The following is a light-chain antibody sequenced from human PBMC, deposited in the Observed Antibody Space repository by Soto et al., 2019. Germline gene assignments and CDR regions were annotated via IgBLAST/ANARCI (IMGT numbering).Light chain of an antibody. V-gene: IGKV3D-20*02. J-gene: IGKJ5*01. CDR3: QQRSHWPPIT. Sequence: EIVLTQSPGTLSLSPWERATLSCRASQSVSSSYLAWYQQKPGQAPRLLIYGASSRATGIPDRFSGSGSETDFTLTISSVEPEDFAVYYCQQRSHWPPITFGQGTRLEIK. CDR1: QSVSSSY. CDR2: GAS.